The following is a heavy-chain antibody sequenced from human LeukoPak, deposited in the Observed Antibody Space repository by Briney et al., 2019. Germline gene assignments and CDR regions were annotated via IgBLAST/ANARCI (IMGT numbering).Heavy chain of an antibody. J-gene: IGHJ4*02. D-gene: IGHD6-13*01. CDR3: ARPNSSWYGALDS. V-gene: IGHV3-7*01. Sequence: GGSLRLSCAASGFTFSNYWMNWVRQAPGKGLEWVANIEQDGSEKYYVDSVKGRFTISRDNAKNSLFLQMNSLRAEDTAVYYCARPNSSWYGALDSWGQGTLVTVSS. CDR2: IEQDGSEK. CDR1: GFTFSNYW.